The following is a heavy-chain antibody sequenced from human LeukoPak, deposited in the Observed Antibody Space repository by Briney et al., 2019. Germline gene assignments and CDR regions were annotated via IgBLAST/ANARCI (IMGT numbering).Heavy chain of an antibody. D-gene: IGHD3-10*01. CDR3: ARLYGSGSYYLGYYYYMDV. CDR1: GGSISSSSYY. V-gene: IGHV4-39*01. CDR2: IYYSGST. J-gene: IGHJ6*03. Sequence: SETLSRNCTVSGGSISSSSYYWGWIRQPPGKGLEWIGSIYYSGSTYYNPSLKSRVTISVDTSKNQFPLKLSSVTAADTAVYSCARLYGSGSYYLGYYYYMDVWGKGTTVTVSS.